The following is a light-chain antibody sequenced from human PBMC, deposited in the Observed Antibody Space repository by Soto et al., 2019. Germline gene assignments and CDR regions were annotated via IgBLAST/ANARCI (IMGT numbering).Light chain of an antibody. CDR1: SSDIGTYNS. J-gene: IGLJ2*01. V-gene: IGLV2-14*01. CDR3: TSYTTSSTLV. Sequence: QSALTQPASVSGSPGQSITISGTGTSSDIGTYNSVSWYQQHAGKVPKLMIYDVTNRPSGVSDRFSGSKSCNTASLTISGLQAADEADYYCTSYTTSSTLVFVGGTKLTVL. CDR2: DVT.